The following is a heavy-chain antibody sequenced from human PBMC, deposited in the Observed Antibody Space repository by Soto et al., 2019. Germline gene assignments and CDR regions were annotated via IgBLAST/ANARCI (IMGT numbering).Heavy chain of an antibody. D-gene: IGHD2-2*01. CDR2: IYPGDSDT. CDR3: ARAYCSGTTCYEFDY. V-gene: IGHV5-51*01. J-gene: IGHJ4*02. Sequence: PGESLKISCKGSGYRFTNYWIGWVRQMPGKGLEWMGIIYPGDSDTRYSPSFQGQVTISADKSINTAYLQWSSLKASDTAMYYCARAYCSGTTCYEFDYWGQGTQXTVSS. CDR1: GYRFTNYW.